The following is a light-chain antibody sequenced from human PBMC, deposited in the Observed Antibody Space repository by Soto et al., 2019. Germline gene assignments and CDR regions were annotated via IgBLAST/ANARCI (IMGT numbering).Light chain of an antibody. Sequence: IQMTQSPSTLSASVGDRVTITCRASQSIGSWLAWYQQKPGKAPNLLIYKASNLESGVPSRFSGSGSGTEFTLTISSLQPDDFAIYYCQQYNSYWTFGQGTKVEIK. J-gene: IGKJ1*01. V-gene: IGKV1-5*03. CDR1: QSIGSW. CDR2: KAS. CDR3: QQYNSYWT.